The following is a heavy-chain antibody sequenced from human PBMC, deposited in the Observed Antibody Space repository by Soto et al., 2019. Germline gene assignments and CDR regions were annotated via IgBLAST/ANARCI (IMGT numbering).Heavy chain of an antibody. J-gene: IGHJ5*02. D-gene: IGHD2-2*01. CDR1: GFTFSSYS. Sequence: GGSLRLSCAASGFTFSSYSMNWVRQAPGKGLEWVSYISSSSSTIYYADSVKGRFTISRDNAKNSLYLQMNSLRAEDTAEYYCAREVVPAARGWFDPWGQGTLVTVSS. CDR3: AREVVPAARGWFDP. V-gene: IGHV3-48*01. CDR2: ISSSSSTI.